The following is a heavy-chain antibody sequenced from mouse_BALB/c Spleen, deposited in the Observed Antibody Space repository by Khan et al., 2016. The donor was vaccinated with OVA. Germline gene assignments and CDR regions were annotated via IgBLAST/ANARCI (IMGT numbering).Heavy chain of an antibody. Sequence: QVQLQQSGAELAKPGASVKLSCKASGYTFTSYWMHWVKQRPGQGLEWIGYINPSTGYTEYNQKFKDKATLTADKSSSTAYMQLSSLTSEDSAVYYCANHGSGSAWLTYWGQGTLVTVSA. J-gene: IGHJ3*01. CDR2: INPSTGYT. D-gene: IGHD1-1*01. CDR3: ANHGSGSAWLTY. CDR1: GYTFTSYW. V-gene: IGHV1-7*01.